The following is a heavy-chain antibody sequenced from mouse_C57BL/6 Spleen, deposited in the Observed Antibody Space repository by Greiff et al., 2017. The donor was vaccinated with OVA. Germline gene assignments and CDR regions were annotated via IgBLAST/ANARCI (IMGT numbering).Heavy chain of an antibody. J-gene: IGHJ2*01. V-gene: IGHV1-82*01. CDR2: IYPGDGDT. Sequence: VKLVESGPELVKPGASVKISCKASGYAFRSSWMNWVKQRPGKGLEWIGRIYPGDGDTNYNGKFKGKATLTADKSSSTAYMQLSSLTSEDSAVYFCAREDWESLDYWGQGTTLTVSS. CDR3: AREDWESLDY. D-gene: IGHD4-1*01. CDR1: GYAFRSSW.